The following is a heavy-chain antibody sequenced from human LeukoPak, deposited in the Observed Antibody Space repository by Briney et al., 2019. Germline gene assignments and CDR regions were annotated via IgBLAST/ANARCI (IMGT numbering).Heavy chain of an antibody. CDR3: ARAVLRGVIKGYYFDY. J-gene: IGHJ4*02. V-gene: IGHV1-8*02. CDR1: GYTFTGYY. Sequence: ASVKVSCKASGYTFTGYYMHWVRQAPGQGLEWMGWINPNSGNTGYAQKFQGRVTMTRNTSISTAYMELSSLRSEDTAVYYCARAVLRGVIKGYYFDYWGQGTLVTVSS. CDR2: INPNSGNT. D-gene: IGHD3-10*01.